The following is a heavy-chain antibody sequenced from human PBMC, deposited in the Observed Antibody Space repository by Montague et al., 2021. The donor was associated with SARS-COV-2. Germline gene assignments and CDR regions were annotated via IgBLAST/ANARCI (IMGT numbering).Heavy chain of an antibody. CDR2: FYSVGST. CDR3: ARETMTGDAFDI. Sequence: SETLSLTCTVSGASVSGSDWGWIRQSPEKGLEWIGYFYSVGSTDYNPSLKSRVTISRDTPKNQFSLKVRSVTAADTAVYYCARETMTGDAFDIWGQGTMVAVSS. D-gene: IGHD1-14*01. V-gene: IGHV4-59*02. CDR1: GASVSGSD. J-gene: IGHJ3*02.